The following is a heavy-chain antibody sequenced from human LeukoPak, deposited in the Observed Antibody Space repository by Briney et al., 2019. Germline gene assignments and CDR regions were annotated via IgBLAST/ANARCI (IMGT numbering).Heavy chain of an antibody. CDR3: ARVNSKYYGMDV. CDR2: IYYSGST. D-gene: IGHD4-23*01. V-gene: IGHV4-39*07. J-gene: IGHJ6*02. Sequence: SETLSLTCTVSGGSISSSSYYWGWIRQPPGKGLEWIGSIYYSGSTYYNPSLKSRVTISVDTSKNQFSLKLSSVTAADTAVYYCARVNSKYYGMDVWGQGTTVTVSS. CDR1: GGSISSSSYY.